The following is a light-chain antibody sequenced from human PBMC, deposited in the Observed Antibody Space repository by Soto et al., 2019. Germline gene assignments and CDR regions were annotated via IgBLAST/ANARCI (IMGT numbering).Light chain of an antibody. CDR1: SSNIGAGYD. CDR3: QSSDNGLRVV. J-gene: IGLJ2*01. Sequence: QSVLTQPPSVSGAPGQRVTISCTGSSSNIGAGYDVQWYQQLPGTAPKLLIYANTNRPSGVPDRFSGSKSGTSGSLAITGIRAEDEAEYYCQSSDNGLRVVFGGGTKVTVL. V-gene: IGLV1-40*01. CDR2: ANT.